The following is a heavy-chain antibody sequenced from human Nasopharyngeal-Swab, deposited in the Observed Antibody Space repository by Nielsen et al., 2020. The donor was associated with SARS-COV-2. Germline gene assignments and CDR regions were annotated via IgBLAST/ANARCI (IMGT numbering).Heavy chain of an antibody. J-gene: IGHJ6*02. Sequence: GGSLRLSCAASGFTFSSYSMNWVRQAPGKGLEWVSYISSSSSTIYYADSVKGRFTISRDNSKNTLYLQMNSLRAEDTAVYYCARDNLDYGDYNPEDYYYYYGMDVWGQGTTVTVSS. D-gene: IGHD4-17*01. CDR1: GFTFSSYS. V-gene: IGHV3-48*01. CDR2: ISSSSSTI. CDR3: ARDNLDYGDYNPEDYYYYYGMDV.